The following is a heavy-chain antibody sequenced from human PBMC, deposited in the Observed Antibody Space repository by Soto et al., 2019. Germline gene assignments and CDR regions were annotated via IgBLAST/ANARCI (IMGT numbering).Heavy chain of an antibody. D-gene: IGHD3-16*01. J-gene: IGHJ3*02. CDR3: ARTPAYSMEAFDI. CDR1: GFTFSSYS. V-gene: IGHV3-21*01. Sequence: WGSLRLSCAASGFTFSSYSMNWVRQAPGKGLEWVSSISSSSSYIYYADSVKGRFTISRDNAKNSLYLQMNSLRAEDTAVYYCARTPAYSMEAFDIWGQGTMVTVSS. CDR2: ISSSSSYI.